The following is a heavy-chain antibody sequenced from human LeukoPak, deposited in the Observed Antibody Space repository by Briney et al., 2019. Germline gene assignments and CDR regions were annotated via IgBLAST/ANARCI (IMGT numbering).Heavy chain of an antibody. J-gene: IGHJ6*02. CDR1: GYTFTSYY. CDR3: ANAVAYYYGMDV. CDR2: INPSGGST. D-gene: IGHD6-19*01. V-gene: IGHV1-46*01. Sequence: ASVKVSCKASGYTFTSYYMHWVRQAPGQGLEWMGIINPSGGSTSYAQKFQGRVTMTRDTSTSTVYVELSSLRSEDTAVYYCANAVAYYYGMDVWGQGTTVTVSS.